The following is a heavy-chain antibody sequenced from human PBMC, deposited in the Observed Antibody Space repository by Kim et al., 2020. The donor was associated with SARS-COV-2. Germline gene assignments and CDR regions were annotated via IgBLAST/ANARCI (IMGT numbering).Heavy chain of an antibody. D-gene: IGHD2-15*01. V-gene: IGHV3-48*03. CDR3: ARACCSGGSCYSTRLFYYYGMDV. CDR2: ISSSGSTI. Sequence: GGSLRLSCAASGFTFSSYEMNWVRQAPGKGLEWVSYISSSGSTIYYADSVKGRFTISRDNAKNSLYLQMNSLRAVDTAVYYCARACCSGGSCYSTRLFYYYGMDVWGQGTTVSVS. J-gene: IGHJ6*02. CDR1: GFTFSSYE.